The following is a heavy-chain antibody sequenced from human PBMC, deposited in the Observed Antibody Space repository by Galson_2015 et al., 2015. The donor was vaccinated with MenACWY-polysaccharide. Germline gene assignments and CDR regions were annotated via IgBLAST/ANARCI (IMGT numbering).Heavy chain of an antibody. Sequence: SLRLSCAASGFTFSDYYMNWVRQAPGKGLEWDSYISSGGTIYDADSVKGRFTISRDNAKNSLYLQMNSLRDDDTAVYYCARVLKGLVGATPDYWGQGTLVTVSS. CDR3: ARVLKGLVGATPDY. CDR1: GFTFSDYY. CDR2: ISSGGTI. J-gene: IGHJ4*02. D-gene: IGHD1-26*01. V-gene: IGHV3-69-1*01.